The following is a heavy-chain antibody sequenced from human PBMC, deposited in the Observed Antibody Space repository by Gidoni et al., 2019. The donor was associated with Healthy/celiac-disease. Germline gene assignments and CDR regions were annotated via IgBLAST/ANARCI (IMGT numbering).Heavy chain of an antibody. J-gene: IGHJ4*02. V-gene: IGHV1-46*01. CDR3: ARDCNLGDYYFDY. CDR1: GYTFTTYY. Sequence: QVQLVQSGAEVKKPGTSVKVSCKTSGYTFTTYYLHWVRQSPGQGLEWMGIINPSGGSTSYAQKFQGRFTMTRDTSTRTVYMELSSLRSEDTAVYYCARDCNLGDYYFDYWGQGTLVTVSS. D-gene: IGHD4-17*01. CDR2: INPSGGST.